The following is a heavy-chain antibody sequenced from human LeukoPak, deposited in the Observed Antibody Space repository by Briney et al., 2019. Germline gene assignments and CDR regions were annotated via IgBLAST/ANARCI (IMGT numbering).Heavy chain of an antibody. J-gene: IGHJ4*02. CDR3: ARSHWELDPGSDY. CDR2: IWYDGSNK. D-gene: IGHD1-26*01. V-gene: IGHV3-33*01. CDR1: GFTFSSYG. Sequence: GRSLRLSCAASGFTFSSYGMHWVRQAPGKGLEWVAVIWYDGSNKYYADSVKGRFTISRDNSKNTLYLQMNSLRAEDTAVYYCARSHWELDPGSDYWGQGTLVTVSS.